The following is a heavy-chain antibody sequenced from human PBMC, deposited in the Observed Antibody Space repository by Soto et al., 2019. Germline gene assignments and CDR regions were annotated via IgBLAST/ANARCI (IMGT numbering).Heavy chain of an antibody. D-gene: IGHD2-15*01. CDR2: TGALGIST. V-gene: IGHV3-23*01. J-gene: IGHJ4*02. CDR3: AKVPGDVALHYFDC. Sequence: EVKLLESGGGLVQRGGSLRPSYAASGFTFSSYAMTWVRQAPGKGLEWVSATGALGISTYYADSVKGRFTISRDNSINPLYLQMNSLRVEDTAVYYCAKVPGDVALHYFDCWGRGTQVTVSS. CDR1: GFTFSSYA.